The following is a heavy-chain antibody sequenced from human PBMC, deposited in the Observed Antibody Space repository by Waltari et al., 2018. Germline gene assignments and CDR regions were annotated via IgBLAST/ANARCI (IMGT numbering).Heavy chain of an antibody. J-gene: IGHJ6*02. V-gene: IGHV1-69*01. CDR1: GGTFSSYA. D-gene: IGHD5-12*01. Sequence: QVQLVQSGAEVKKPGSSVKVSCKASGGTFSSYAISWVRQAPGQGLEWMGGIIPTFGTANYAQKFQGRGTITADESTSTAYMELSSLRSEETAVYYCARARWLQRDYYYGMDVWGQGTTVTVSS. CDR3: ARARWLQRDYYYGMDV. CDR2: IIPTFGTA.